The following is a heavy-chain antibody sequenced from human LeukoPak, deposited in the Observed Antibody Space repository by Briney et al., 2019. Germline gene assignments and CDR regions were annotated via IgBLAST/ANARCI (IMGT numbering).Heavy chain of an antibody. J-gene: IGHJ4*02. CDR1: GFTFSDYS. CDR3: ARDQENS. CDR2: ITSSGTYL. D-gene: IGHD5-24*01. V-gene: IGHV3-21*06. Sequence: PGGSLRLPCAASGFTFSDYSMNWVRQAPGKGLEWFSSITSSGTYLYYADSVKGRFTISRDNVKNSLYLQVNSLRAEDTAVYYCARDQENSWGQGTLVTVSS.